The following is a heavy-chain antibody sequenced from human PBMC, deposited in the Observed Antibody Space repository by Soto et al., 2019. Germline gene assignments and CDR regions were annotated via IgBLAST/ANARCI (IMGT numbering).Heavy chain of an antibody. CDR1: GASLNTGGSF. Sequence: QVQLQESGPGLLNPSQTLSLTCNVSGASLNTGGSFWSWLRHQPGKGLEWIGYIFYIGTTDYNPSLKSRLTISLDASKNQFSLSLRSVTAADTAVYYWARERVIGDGGAMDVWGQGTTVTVSS. D-gene: IGHD3-16*01. V-gene: IGHV4-31*03. J-gene: IGHJ6*02. CDR2: IFYIGTT. CDR3: ARERVIGDGGAMDV.